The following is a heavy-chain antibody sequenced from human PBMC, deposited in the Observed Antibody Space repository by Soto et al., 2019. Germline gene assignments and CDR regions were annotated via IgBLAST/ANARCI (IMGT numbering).Heavy chain of an antibody. V-gene: IGHV4-39*01. Sequence: SETLSLTCTVSGGFIISSSYYWVWIRQPPGKGLEWIGSIYYSGSTYYNPSLKSRVTISVDTSKNQFSLKLSSVTAADTGVYYCARSVFPCGQGTLVTVSS. J-gene: IGHJ5*02. CDR1: GGFIISSSYY. CDR3: ARSVFP. CDR2: IYYSGST.